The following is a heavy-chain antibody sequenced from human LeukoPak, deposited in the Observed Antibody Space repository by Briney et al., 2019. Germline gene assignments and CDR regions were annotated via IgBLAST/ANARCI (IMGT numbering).Heavy chain of an antibody. J-gene: IGHJ4*02. Sequence: GGSLRLSCAASGFSLSNYWMNWVRQAPGKGLEWVASIRPNGSEKYYVGSLRGRFTISRDDARNSLYLQMNSLRAEDTAVYYCAEGGYWGQGTLVTVSS. CDR3: AEGGY. V-gene: IGHV3-7*01. CDR1: GFSLSNYW. CDR2: IRPNGSEK.